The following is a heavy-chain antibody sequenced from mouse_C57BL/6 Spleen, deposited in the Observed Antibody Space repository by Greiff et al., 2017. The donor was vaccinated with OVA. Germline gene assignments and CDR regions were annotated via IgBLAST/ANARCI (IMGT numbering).Heavy chain of an antibody. CDR2: IRNKANGYTT. CDR1: GFTFTDYY. V-gene: IGHV7-3*01. CDR3: ARSDYYSKYYAMDY. J-gene: IGHJ4*01. Sequence: EVKLMESGGGLVQPGGSLSLSCAASGFTFTDYYMSWVRQPPGKALEWLGFIRNKANGYTTEYSASVKGRFTISRDNSQSILYLQMNALRAEDSATYYCARSDYYSKYYAMDYWGQGTSVTVSS. D-gene: IGHD2-5*01.